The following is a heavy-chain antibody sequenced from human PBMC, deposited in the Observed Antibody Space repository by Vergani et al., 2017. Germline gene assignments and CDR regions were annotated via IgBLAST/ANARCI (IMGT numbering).Heavy chain of an antibody. CDR2: ITSSSSYI. V-gene: IGHV3-21*01. J-gene: IGHJ6*02. CDR1: GFTFSSYS. Sequence: DVQLVESGGGLVKPGGSLRLSCAASGFTFSSYSMHWVRQAPGKGLEWVSSITSSSSYIYYADSMKGRFTISRDSAKNSLYLQMNSLRAEDTAVYYCARGTPGAQNFNYYGMGVWGQGTTVTVSS. D-gene: IGHD5-24*01. CDR3: ARGTPGAQNFNYYGMGV.